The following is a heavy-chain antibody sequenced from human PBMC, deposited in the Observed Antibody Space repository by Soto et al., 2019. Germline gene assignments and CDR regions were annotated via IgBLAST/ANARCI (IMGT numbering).Heavy chain of an antibody. V-gene: IGHV1-2*04. Sequence: GASVKVSCKASGYTFTGYYMHWVRQAPGQGLEWMGWINPNSGGTNYAQKFQGWVTMTRDTSISTAYMELSRLRSDDTAVYYCARGFAAANWFDSWCQGTLVTVSS. CDR2: INPNSGGT. CDR3: ARGFAAANWFDS. CDR1: GYTFTGYY. J-gene: IGHJ5*01. D-gene: IGHD2-15*01.